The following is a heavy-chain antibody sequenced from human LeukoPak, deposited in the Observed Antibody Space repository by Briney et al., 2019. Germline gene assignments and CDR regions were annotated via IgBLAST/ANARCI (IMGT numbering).Heavy chain of an antibody. CDR3: AKVPFDKSGYYYFDY. CDR1: GFTFDSYA. CDR2: IRGSGVNK. Sequence: GGSLRLSCVASGFTFDSYAMSWVRHGPGKGLEWVSDIRGSGVNKYYADSVKGRFTISRDNSKNTLYLQMNSLRAEDTAVYYCAKVPFDKSGYYYFDYWGQGPLVTVSS. V-gene: IGHV3-23*01. J-gene: IGHJ4*02. D-gene: IGHD3-22*01.